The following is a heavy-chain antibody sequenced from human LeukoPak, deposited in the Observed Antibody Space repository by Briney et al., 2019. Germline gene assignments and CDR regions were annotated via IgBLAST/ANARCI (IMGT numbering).Heavy chain of an antibody. J-gene: IGHJ5*02. Sequence: GGSLRLSCAASGFSFNDYDMNWVRQAPGKGLEWISYISIRSNSIYYADSVQGRFTISRDNDKSSLYLQMNNLRAEDTALYYCARGPPLFDPWGQGTLVTVSS. CDR1: GFSFNDYD. V-gene: IGHV3-48*01. CDR2: ISIRSNSI. CDR3: ARGPPLFDP.